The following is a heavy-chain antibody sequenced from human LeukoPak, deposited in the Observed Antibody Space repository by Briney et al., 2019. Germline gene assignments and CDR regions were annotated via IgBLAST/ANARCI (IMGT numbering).Heavy chain of an antibody. CDR1: GFTFSTFH. CDR3: ATNPGHG. V-gene: IGHV3-23*01. Sequence: GGSLRLSCTASGFTFSTFHMHWVRQAPGKGLEWVSYINYHSQPTYYADSVKGRFTISRDNSKNTLYLQMNSLRAEDTAVYYCATNPGHGWGQGTMVTVSS. D-gene: IGHD2-8*01. CDR2: INYHSQPT. J-gene: IGHJ3*01.